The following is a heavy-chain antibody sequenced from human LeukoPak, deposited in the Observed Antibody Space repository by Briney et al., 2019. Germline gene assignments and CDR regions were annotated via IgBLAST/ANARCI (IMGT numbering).Heavy chain of an antibody. CDR3: ARNVVVPAAEDYYFDY. V-gene: IGHV1-18*01. J-gene: IGHJ4*02. Sequence: ASVKVSCKASGYTFTSYGISWVRQAPGQGLEWMGWISAYIGYTNYAQKLQGRVTMTTDTSTSTAYMELRSLRSDDTAVYYCARNVVVPAAEDYYFDYWGQGTLVTVSS. CDR2: ISAYIGYT. D-gene: IGHD2-2*01. CDR1: GYTFTSYG.